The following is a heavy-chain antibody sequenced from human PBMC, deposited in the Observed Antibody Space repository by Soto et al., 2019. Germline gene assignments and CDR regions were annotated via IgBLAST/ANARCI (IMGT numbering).Heavy chain of an antibody. V-gene: IGHV1-18*01. D-gene: IGHD3-3*01. J-gene: IGHJ6*02. CDR2: ISAYNGNT. CDR3: ARSSKPLIRFLEWFPYYYYGMDV. Sequence: ASVKVSCKASGYTFTSYGISWVRRAPGQGLEWMGWISAYNGNTNYAQKLQGRVTMTTDTSTSTAYMELRSLRSDDTAVYYCARSSKPLIRFLEWFPYYYYGMDVWGQGTTVTVSS. CDR1: GYTFTSYG.